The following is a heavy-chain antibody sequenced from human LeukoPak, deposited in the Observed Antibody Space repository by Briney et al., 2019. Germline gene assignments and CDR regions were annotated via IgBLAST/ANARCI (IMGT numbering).Heavy chain of an antibody. D-gene: IGHD2-15*01. CDR1: GYTFTNYA. CDR2: INTNTGNP. Sequence: ASVKVSCKASGYTFTNYAMNWVRQAPGQGLEWMGWINTNTGNPTYAQDLTGRFVFSLATSVSTAYLQISSLKAEDTAVYYCARDQPYCSGGSCYSFFDYWGQGTLVTVSS. CDR3: ARDQPYCSGGSCYSFFDY. V-gene: IGHV7-4-1*02. J-gene: IGHJ4*02.